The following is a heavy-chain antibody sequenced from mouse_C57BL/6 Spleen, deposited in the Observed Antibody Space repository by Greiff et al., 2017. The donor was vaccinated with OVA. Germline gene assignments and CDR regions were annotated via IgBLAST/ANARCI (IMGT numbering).Heavy chain of an antibody. D-gene: IGHD1-1*01. CDR3: ASPIYYGSSYDAMDY. Sequence: QVQLQQSGTELVKPGASVKLSCKASGYTFTSYWMHWVKQRPGQGLEWIGNINPSNGGTNYNEKFKSKATLTVDKSSSTAYMQLSSLTSEDSAVYYCASPIYYGSSYDAMDYWGQGTSVTVSS. J-gene: IGHJ4*01. CDR1: GYTFTSYW. CDR2: INPSNGGT. V-gene: IGHV1-53*01.